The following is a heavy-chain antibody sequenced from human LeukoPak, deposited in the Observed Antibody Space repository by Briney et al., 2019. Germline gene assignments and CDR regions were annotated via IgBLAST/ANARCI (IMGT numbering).Heavy chain of an antibody. Sequence: PGGSLRLSCAASGFTFSSYGMHWVRQAPGKGLEWVAVMSYDGMNKYYADSVKGRFTISRDNSKKMLYLQMNSLRAEDTAVYYCAELGITMIGGVWGKGTTVTISS. CDR1: GFTFSSYG. CDR3: AELGITMIGGV. D-gene: IGHD3-10*02. CDR2: MSYDGMNK. J-gene: IGHJ6*04. V-gene: IGHV3-30*12.